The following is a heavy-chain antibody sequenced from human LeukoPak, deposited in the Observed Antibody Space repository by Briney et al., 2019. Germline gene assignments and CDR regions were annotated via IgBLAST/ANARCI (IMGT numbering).Heavy chain of an antibody. CDR1: GFTXXXXS. V-gene: IGHV3-21*01. J-gene: IGHJ6*02. Sequence: SLXLSXXXXGFTXXXXSMNWVRXAPGKGLEWVSSISSSSSYIYYADSVKGRFTISRDNAKNSLYLQMNSLRAEDTAVYYCARDEGYCSSTSCYRWWDYYYYYGIDVWGQGTTVTVSS. CDR2: ISSSSSYI. CDR3: ARDEGYCSSTSCYRWWDYYYYYGIDV. D-gene: IGHD2-2*02.